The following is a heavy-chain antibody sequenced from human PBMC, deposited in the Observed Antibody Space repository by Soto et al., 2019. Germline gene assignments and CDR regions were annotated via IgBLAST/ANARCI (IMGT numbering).Heavy chain of an antibody. V-gene: IGHV3-53*04. CDR3: ATRLDYGDYVLGAFDI. Sequence: EVQLVESGGGLVQPGGSLRLSCAASGFTVSSNYMSWVRQAPGKGLEWVSVIYSGGSTYYADSVKGRFTISRHNSKNTLYLQMNSLRAEDTAVYYCATRLDYGDYVLGAFDIWGQGTMVTVSS. CDR1: GFTVSSNY. J-gene: IGHJ3*02. CDR2: IYSGGST. D-gene: IGHD4-17*01.